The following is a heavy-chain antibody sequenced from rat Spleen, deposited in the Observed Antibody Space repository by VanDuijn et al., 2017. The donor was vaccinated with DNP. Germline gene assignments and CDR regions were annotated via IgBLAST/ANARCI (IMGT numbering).Heavy chain of an antibody. D-gene: IGHD1-6*01. CDR3: SRVLYNGYQRHYWSFDF. J-gene: IGHJ1*01. Sequence: QVRLRESGPGLVQPSPTLSLTGTVSGFPLTSYAVSWVRQPPGKGLDWIAAISSGENTYYNPALKSRLSISRDTSKSQVFLRMNSLQTEDTAIYFCSRVLYNGYQRHYWSFDFWGPGTMVTVSS. V-gene: IGHV2S12*01. CDR1: GFPLTSYA. CDR2: ISSGENT.